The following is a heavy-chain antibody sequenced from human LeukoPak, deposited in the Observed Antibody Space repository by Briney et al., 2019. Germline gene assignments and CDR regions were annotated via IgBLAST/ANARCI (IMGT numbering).Heavy chain of an antibody. J-gene: IGHJ4*02. CDR1: GGSISNSY. V-gene: IGHV4-59*01. Sequence: SETLSLTCTVSGGSISNSYWSWIRQPPGKGLEWIGYIYYSGSTKYNPSLKSRVSISVDTSKNQFSLKLSSVTAADTAVYYCARTSGIAAAGIYYFDYWGQGTMVTVSS. CDR3: ARTSGIAAAGIYYFDY. CDR2: IYYSGST. D-gene: IGHD6-13*01.